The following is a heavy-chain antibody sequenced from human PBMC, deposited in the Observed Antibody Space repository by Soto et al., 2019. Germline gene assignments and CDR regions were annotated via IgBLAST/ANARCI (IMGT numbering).Heavy chain of an antibody. D-gene: IGHD3-22*01. CDR2: ISSSSTTI. J-gene: IGHJ4*02. Sequence: EVQLVESGGGLEQPGGSLRLSCAASGFTFSSYGMNWVRQAPGKGLEWVSYISSSSTTIYYADSVKGRFTIFRDNAKNSLYLQLNSLRDEDTAVYYCARSPYYYDSSNYYGYWGQGTLVTVSS. V-gene: IGHV3-48*02. CDR3: ARSPYYYDSSNYYGY. CDR1: GFTFSSYG.